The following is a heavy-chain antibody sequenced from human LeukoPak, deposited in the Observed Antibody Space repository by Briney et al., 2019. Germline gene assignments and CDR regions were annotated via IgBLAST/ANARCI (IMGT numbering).Heavy chain of an antibody. CDR3: ARDTPSSNFDY. V-gene: IGHV3-7*01. CDR2: IKQDGSEK. J-gene: IGHJ4*02. Sequence: PGGSLRLSCAASGFTFSSYWMSWVRQAPGKGLEWVANIKQDGSEKYYVDSVKGRFTISRDNAKNSLYLEMNSLRAEDTAVYYCARDTPSSNFDYWGQGTLVTVSS. CDR1: GFTFSSYW.